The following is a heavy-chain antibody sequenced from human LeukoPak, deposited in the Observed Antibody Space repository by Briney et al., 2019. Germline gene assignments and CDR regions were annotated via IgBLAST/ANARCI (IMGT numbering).Heavy chain of an antibody. Sequence: GGSLRLSCAASGFTFSDYYMSWIRQAPGKRLEWVSYISSSGSTIYYADSVKGRFTISRDNAKNSLYLQMNGLRAEDTAVYYCARERDCSGVSCSFLFDYWGQGTLVTVSS. D-gene: IGHD2-15*01. J-gene: IGHJ4*02. CDR2: ISSSGSTI. V-gene: IGHV3-11*04. CDR1: GFTFSDYY. CDR3: ARERDCSGVSCSFLFDY.